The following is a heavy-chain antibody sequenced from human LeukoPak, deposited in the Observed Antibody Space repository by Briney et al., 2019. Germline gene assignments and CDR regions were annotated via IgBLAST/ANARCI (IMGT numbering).Heavy chain of an antibody. D-gene: IGHD3-22*01. Sequence: SETLSLTCTVPGGSISSSSYYWGWIRQPPGKGLEWIGSIYYSGSTYYNPSLKSRVTISVDTSKNQFSLKLSSVTAADTAVYYCARRNYYDSFVVLWGRGTLVTVSS. J-gene: IGHJ2*01. CDR3: ARRNYYDSFVVL. CDR1: GGSISSSSYY. CDR2: IYYSGST. V-gene: IGHV4-39*01.